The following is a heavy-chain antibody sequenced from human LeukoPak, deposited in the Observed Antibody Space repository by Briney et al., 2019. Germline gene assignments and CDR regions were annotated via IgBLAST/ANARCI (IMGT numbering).Heavy chain of an antibody. V-gene: IGHV3-15*01. J-gene: IGHJ4*02. CDR2: IKSKTDGGTT. CDR3: TTAATVTTFDY. Sequence: GGSLRLSCAASGFTFSDHYMDWVRQTPGKGLEWVGRIKSKTDGGTTDYAAPVKGRFTISRDDSKNTLYLQMNSLKTEDTAVYYCTTAATVTTFDYWGQGTLVTVSS. CDR1: GFTFSDHY. D-gene: IGHD4-17*01.